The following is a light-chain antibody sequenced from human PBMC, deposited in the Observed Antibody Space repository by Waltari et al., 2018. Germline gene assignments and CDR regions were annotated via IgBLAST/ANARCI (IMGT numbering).Light chain of an antibody. CDR1: SSDVGGYNY. CDR3: SSYTSSSTWV. J-gene: IGLJ3*02. Sequence: QSALTQPASVSGSPGQSLTISCTGTSSDVGGYNYVSCYQQHPGKAPNLMIYDVSNRPSGVSNRFSGSKSGNTASLTISGLQAEDEADYYCSSYTSSSTWVFGGGTKLTVL. CDR2: DVS. V-gene: IGLV2-14*01.